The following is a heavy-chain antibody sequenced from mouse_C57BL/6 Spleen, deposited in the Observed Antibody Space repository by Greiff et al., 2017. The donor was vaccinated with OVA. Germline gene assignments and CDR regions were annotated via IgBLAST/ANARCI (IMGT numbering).Heavy chain of an antibody. J-gene: IGHJ2*01. V-gene: IGHV1-82*01. CDR1: GYAFSSSW. CDR3: ARCWTGFDY. Sequence: QVTLKVSGPELVKPGASVKISCKASGYAFSSSWMNWVKQRPGKGLEWIGRIYPGDGDTNYNGKFKGKATLTADKSSSTAYMQLSSLTSEDSAVYFCARCWTGFDYWGQGTTLTVSS. CDR2: IYPGDGDT.